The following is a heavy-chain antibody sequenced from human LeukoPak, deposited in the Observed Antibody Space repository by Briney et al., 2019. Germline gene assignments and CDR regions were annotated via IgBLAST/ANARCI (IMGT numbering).Heavy chain of an antibody. CDR3: AREGYSYGSYYYYYMDV. J-gene: IGHJ6*03. V-gene: IGHV3-66*01. CDR2: IYSGGST. D-gene: IGHD5-18*01. Sequence: GGSLRLSCTVSGFTLSSYEMSWIRQAPGKGLEWVSIIYSGGSTYSADSVKGRFTISRDNSKNTLCLQMNSLRAEDTAVYYCAREGYSYGSYYYYYMDVWGKGTTVTVSS. CDR1: GFTLSSYE.